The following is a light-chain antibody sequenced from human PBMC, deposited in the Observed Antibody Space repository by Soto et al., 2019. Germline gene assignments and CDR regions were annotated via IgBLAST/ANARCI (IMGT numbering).Light chain of an antibody. Sequence: QSVLTQPPSASGTPGQRVTISCSGSNSNIGRNTVTWYQQLPGTAPKLLIYSNNQRPSGVPDRFSGSKSGTSASLAISGLQSEDEADYFCSAWDDSLNGVQIFGGGTKVTVL. CDR1: NSNIGRNT. CDR2: SNN. CDR3: SAWDDSLNGVQI. J-gene: IGLJ2*01. V-gene: IGLV1-44*01.